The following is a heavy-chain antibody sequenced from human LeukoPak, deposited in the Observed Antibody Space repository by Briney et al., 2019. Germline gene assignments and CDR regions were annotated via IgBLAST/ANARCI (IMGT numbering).Heavy chain of an antibody. CDR3: AREKRAGSYYGSGSLDY. Sequence: SETLSLTCTVSDGSISSSGYYWGWLRQPPGKGLEWVASIYYSVNIYYNPSLKSRVTISIDTSKNQFSLTLYSVTSADTAVYYCAREKRAGSYYGSGSLDYWGQGTLVTVSS. D-gene: IGHD3-10*01. J-gene: IGHJ4*02. CDR1: DGSISSSGYY. V-gene: IGHV4-39*07. CDR2: IYYSVNI.